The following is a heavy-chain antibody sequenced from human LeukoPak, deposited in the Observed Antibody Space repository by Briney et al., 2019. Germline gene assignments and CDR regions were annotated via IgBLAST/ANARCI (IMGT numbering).Heavy chain of an antibody. Sequence: ASVKVSCKASGYTFTGYYMHWVRQAPGQGLEWMGRINPNSGGTNYAQKVQGRVTMTRDTSISTAYMELSRLRSDDTAVYYCARVITIFGVAYDAFDIWGQGTMVTVSS. V-gene: IGHV1-2*06. CDR3: ARVITIFGVAYDAFDI. CDR2: INPNSGGT. D-gene: IGHD3-3*01. J-gene: IGHJ3*02. CDR1: GYTFTGYY.